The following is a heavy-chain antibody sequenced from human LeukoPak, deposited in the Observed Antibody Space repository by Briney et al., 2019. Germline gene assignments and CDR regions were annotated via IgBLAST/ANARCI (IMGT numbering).Heavy chain of an antibody. Sequence: GGSLRLSCGASGFIFDTHDMHWVRQAPGKGLEWVAFIRSDGYHTYYADSVKGRFTITRDNSKNTLYLQMNSLRLDDMGVYYCAKPSGSGVDYWGRGTRVTVPS. D-gene: IGHD1-26*01. V-gene: IGHV3-30*02. CDR2: IRSDGYHT. J-gene: IGHJ4*02. CDR3: AKPSGSGVDY. CDR1: GFIFDTHD.